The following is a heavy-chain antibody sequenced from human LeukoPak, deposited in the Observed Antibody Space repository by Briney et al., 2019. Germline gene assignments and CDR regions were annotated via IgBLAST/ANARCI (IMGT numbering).Heavy chain of an antibody. J-gene: IGHJ3*02. D-gene: IGHD4-17*01. Sequence: SETLSLTCTVSGGSISSSSYYWGWIRQPPGKGLEWIGSIYYSGSTYYNPSLKSRVTISVDTSKNQFSLKLSSVTAADTAVYYCARLSLDYGKAFDIWGQGTMVTVSS. CDR2: IYYSGST. CDR3: ARLSLDYGKAFDI. CDR1: GGSISSSSYY. V-gene: IGHV4-39*01.